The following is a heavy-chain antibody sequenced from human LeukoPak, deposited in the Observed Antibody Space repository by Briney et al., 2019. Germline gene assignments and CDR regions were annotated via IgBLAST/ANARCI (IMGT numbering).Heavy chain of an antibody. V-gene: IGHV3-23*01. CDR3: AKQSAGSAAWYSLHYDF. D-gene: IGHD6-13*01. CDR1: GFTLSSYA. J-gene: IGHJ4*02. Sequence: GGSLRLSCAASGFTLSSYAMTWVRQAPGRGLEWVSSFDGGGGGTYYADSVKGRFTISRDNSKDTLYLQMNGLRAEDTAVYFCAKQSAGSAAWYSLHYDFWGQGTLVTVSS. CDR2: FDGGGGGT.